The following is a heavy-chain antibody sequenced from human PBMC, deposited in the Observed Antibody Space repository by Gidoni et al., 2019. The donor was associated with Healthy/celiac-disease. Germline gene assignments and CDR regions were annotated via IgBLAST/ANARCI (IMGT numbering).Heavy chain of an antibody. D-gene: IGHD6-13*01. CDR3: ARAIGVYSSSWYNWFDP. V-gene: IGHV4-61*02. Sequence: QVQLQESGPGLVKPSQTLSLTCTVSGGSISSGSYYWSWIRQPAGKGLEWIGRIYTGGSTNYNPSLKSRVTISVDTSKNQFSLKLSSVTAADTAVYYCARAIGVYSSSWYNWFDPWGQGTLVTVSS. J-gene: IGHJ5*02. CDR1: GGSISSGSYY. CDR2: IYTGGST.